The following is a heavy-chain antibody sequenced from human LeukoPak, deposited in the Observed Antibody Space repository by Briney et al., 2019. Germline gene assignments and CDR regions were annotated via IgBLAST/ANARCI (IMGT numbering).Heavy chain of an antibody. J-gene: IGHJ4*02. V-gene: IGHV3-66*02. Sequence: GGSLRLSCAASGFTVSSNYMSWVRQAPGKGLEWVSVIYSGGNTYYADSVKGRFTISRDNSKNTLYLQMNSLRAEDTAVYYCARAGYCSGGSCSFTYYFDYWGQGTLVTVSS. CDR2: IYSGGNT. D-gene: IGHD2-15*01. CDR1: GFTVSSNY. CDR3: ARAGYCSGGSCSFTYYFDY.